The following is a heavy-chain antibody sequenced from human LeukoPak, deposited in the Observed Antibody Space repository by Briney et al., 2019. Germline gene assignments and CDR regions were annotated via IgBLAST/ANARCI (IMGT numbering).Heavy chain of an antibody. CDR2: TSYDGSNK. D-gene: IGHD6-19*01. V-gene: IGHV3-30-3*01. J-gene: IGHJ4*02. CDR1: GFTFGSYA. Sequence: GGSLRLSCAASGFTFGSYAMHWVRQAPGKGLEWVAVTSYDGSNKYYADSVKGRFTISRDNSKNTLYLQMNSLRAEDTAVYYGARDPYSSGWYYFDYWGQGTLVTVSS. CDR3: ARDPYSSGWYYFDY.